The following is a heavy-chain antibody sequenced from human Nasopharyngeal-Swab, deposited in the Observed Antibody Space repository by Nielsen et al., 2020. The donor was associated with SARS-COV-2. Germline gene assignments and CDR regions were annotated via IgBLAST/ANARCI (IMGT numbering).Heavy chain of an antibody. Sequence: ASVKVSCKASGYTFTGYYMHWVRQAPGQGLEWMGWINPNSGGTNYAQKFQGWVTMTRDTSISTAYMELSRLRSDDMAVYYCARGGYSSGWPDRYGMDVWGQGTTVTVSS. V-gene: IGHV1-2*04. J-gene: IGHJ6*02. CDR2: INPNSGGT. CDR3: ARGGYSSGWPDRYGMDV. D-gene: IGHD6-19*01. CDR1: GYTFTGYY.